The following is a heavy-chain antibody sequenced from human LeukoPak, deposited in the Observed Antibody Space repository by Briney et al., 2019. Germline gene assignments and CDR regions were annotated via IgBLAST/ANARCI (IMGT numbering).Heavy chain of an antibody. J-gene: IGHJ3*02. Sequence: SETLSLTCSVSGDSMNSYYWSWIRQPAGKGLEWIGRMYTSGATKYNPSFQSRVTMSVDTSKNHFYLRLNSLTVAGTAVYYCARDQVFGSGVKAFDIWGQGTLVIVSS. CDR2: MYTSGAT. CDR1: GDSMNSYY. CDR3: ARDQVFGSGVKAFDI. D-gene: IGHD3-10*01. V-gene: IGHV4-4*07.